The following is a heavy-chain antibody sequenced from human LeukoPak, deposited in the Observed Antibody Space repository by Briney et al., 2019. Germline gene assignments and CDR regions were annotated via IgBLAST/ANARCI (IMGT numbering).Heavy chain of an antibody. D-gene: IGHD2-15*01. CDR1: GYSISSGFY. CDR2: FYHSGST. V-gene: IGHV4-38-2*02. J-gene: IGHJ4*01. CDR3: ARDRDVDDFDY. Sequence: SETLSLTCTVSGYSISSGFYWGWIRQPPGKGLEWIGSFYHSGSTYYNPSLKSRVTISLDRSKNQFSLNLSSVTAADTAVYCCARDRDVDDFDYWGRGTLVIVSS.